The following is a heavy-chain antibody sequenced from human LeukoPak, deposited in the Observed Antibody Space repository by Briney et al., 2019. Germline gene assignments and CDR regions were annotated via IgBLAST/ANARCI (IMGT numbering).Heavy chain of an antibody. Sequence: PSETLSLTCTVSGGSISSSSYYWGWIREPPGKGLEWIGSIYYSGSTYYNPSLKSRVTISVDTSKNQFSLKLSSVNAADTAVYYCARSRLRYFDLYYFNYWGQGTLVTVSS. V-gene: IGHV4-39*01. CDR3: ARSRLRYFDLYYFNY. J-gene: IGHJ4*02. CDR1: GGSISSSSYY. D-gene: IGHD3-9*01. CDR2: IYYSGST.